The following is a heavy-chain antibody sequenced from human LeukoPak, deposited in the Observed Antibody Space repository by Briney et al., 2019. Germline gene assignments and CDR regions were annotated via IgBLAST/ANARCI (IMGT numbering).Heavy chain of an antibody. Sequence: GGSLRLSCAVSGFTFSNYGMHWVRQAPGKGLEWVAVISYDGSNKHYADSVTGRFTISRDNSKNTLFLQMNTLRAEDTAVYYCAKASGSWLAHCDYWGQGTLVTVSS. D-gene: IGHD2-15*01. CDR3: AKASGSWLAHCDY. J-gene: IGHJ4*02. V-gene: IGHV3-30*18. CDR2: ISYDGSNK. CDR1: GFTFSNYG.